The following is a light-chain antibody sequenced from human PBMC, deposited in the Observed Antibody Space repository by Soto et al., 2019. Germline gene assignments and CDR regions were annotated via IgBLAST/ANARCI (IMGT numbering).Light chain of an antibody. V-gene: IGKV3-20*01. CDR1: QSVSSSY. Sequence: EIVLTQSPGTLSLSPGERATLSCRASQSVSSSYLAGYPQKPGQAPRLLIYGASSRATGIPDRFSGSGSETDFPPTISRLEPEDFAVYYCQQYGSSSWTFGKGTKVEIK. CDR2: GAS. J-gene: IGKJ1*01. CDR3: QQYGSSSWT.